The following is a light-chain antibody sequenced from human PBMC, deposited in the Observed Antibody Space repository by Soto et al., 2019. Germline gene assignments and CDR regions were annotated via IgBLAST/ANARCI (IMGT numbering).Light chain of an antibody. J-gene: IGKJ2*01. Sequence: EIVLTQSPGTLSLSPGERATLSCRASQSISSSYLAWYQQKPGQAPRLLIYAASSRATGIPDRFSGSGSGTDFTLTISRLEPEDFAVYSCQQYGSSSYTCGQGTQLEIK. CDR1: QSISSSY. V-gene: IGKV3-20*01. CDR3: QQYGSSSYT. CDR2: AAS.